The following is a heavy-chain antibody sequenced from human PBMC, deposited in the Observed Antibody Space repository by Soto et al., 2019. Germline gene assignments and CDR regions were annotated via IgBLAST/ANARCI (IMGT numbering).Heavy chain of an antibody. CDR2: ISAYNGNT. J-gene: IGHJ6*02. CDR1: GYTFTSYG. D-gene: IGHD6-13*01. V-gene: IGHV1-18*04. Sequence: ASVKVSCKASGYTFTSYGISWVRQAPGQGLEGMGWISAYNGNTNYAQKLQGRVTMTTDTSTSTAYMELRSLRSDDTAVYYCARDLGARIAAAGGRGYYGMDVWGQGTTVTVSS. CDR3: ARDLGARIAAAGGRGYYGMDV.